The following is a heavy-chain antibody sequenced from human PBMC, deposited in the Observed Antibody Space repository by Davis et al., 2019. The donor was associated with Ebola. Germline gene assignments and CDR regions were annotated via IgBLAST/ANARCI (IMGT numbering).Heavy chain of an antibody. Sequence: ASVPVSCQASEYIFTSYPMHRLRQPLGHGLERLGWTNINTGLPTYAQGFTGRFVFSLDTSVSTAYLQISSLKADDTAVYYCARDSNYYDETYGMDVWGQGTTVSVSS. CDR1: EYIFTSYP. D-gene: IGHD3-22*01. V-gene: IGHV7-4-1*02. CDR2: TNINTGLP. J-gene: IGHJ6*02. CDR3: ARDSNYYDETYGMDV.